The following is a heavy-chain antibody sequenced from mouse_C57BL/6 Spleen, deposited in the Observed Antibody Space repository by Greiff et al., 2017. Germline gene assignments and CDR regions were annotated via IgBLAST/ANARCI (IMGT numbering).Heavy chain of an antibody. D-gene: IGHD4-1*01. CDR3: TRKAWDYYYARDY. V-gene: IGHV1-15*01. CDR1: GYTFTDYE. Sequence: VQLQQSGAELVRPGASVTLSCKASGYTFTDYEMHWVKQTPVHGLEWIGAIAPETGGTAYNQKFKGKAILTADKSSSTAYMELRSLTSEDSAVYYFTRKAWDYYYARDYWGQGTSVTVSS. CDR2: IAPETGGT. J-gene: IGHJ4*01.